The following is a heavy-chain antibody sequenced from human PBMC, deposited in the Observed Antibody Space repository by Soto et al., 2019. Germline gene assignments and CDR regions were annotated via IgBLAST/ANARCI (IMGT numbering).Heavy chain of an antibody. V-gene: IGHV3-74*01. Sequence: PGGSLRLSCAASRFTFSSYWMHWVRQAPGKGLVWVSRINSDGSDTGYADSVKGRFTISRDNAKNTLYLQMNSLRAEDTAVYYCAREGMGFSNWFDPSGQGTLVTVPQ. J-gene: IGHJ5*02. CDR2: INSDGSDT. D-gene: IGHD2-8*01. CDR3: AREGMGFSNWFDP. CDR1: RFTFSSYW.